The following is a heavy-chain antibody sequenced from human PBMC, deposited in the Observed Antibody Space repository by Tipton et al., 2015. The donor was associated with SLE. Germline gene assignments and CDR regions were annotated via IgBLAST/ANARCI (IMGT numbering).Heavy chain of an antibody. CDR3: ARGRPAEAGTSYSFDY. J-gene: IGHJ4*02. V-gene: IGHV4-39*07. CDR1: GASTSSATYF. CDR2: IHYSGDT. D-gene: IGHD6-19*01. Sequence: GLVKPSETLSLTCAVSGASTSSATYFWGWIRQPPGQGLEWIGNIHYSGDTYYNPSLRSRVTISVDTSKNQFSLKLSAVTAADTAGYYCARGRPAEAGTSYSFDYWGQGALVTVSP.